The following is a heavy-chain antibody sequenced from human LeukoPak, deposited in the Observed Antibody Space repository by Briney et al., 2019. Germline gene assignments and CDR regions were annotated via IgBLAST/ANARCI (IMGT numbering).Heavy chain of an antibody. Sequence: KPGESLKLSCTGSGYIFTSYWIGWVRQMPGKGLEWMGIIYPGDSDTRYSPSFQGQVTISADKSISTAYLQRSSLKASDTAMSCCARLGRDSDAFDIWGQGTLVTVSS. D-gene: IGHD1-26*01. CDR1: GYIFTSYW. CDR2: IYPGDSDT. J-gene: IGHJ3*02. V-gene: IGHV5-51*03. CDR3: ARLGRDSDAFDI.